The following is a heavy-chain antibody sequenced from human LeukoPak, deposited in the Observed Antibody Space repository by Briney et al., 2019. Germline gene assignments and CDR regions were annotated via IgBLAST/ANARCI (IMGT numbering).Heavy chain of an antibody. Sequence: GGSLRLSCAASGFTFSSYAMSWVRKAPGKGLEWVSAISGSGGSTYYADSVKGRFTISRDNSKNTLYLRMNSLRAEDTAVYYCAKDAEQWLVLGVDYWGQGTLVTVSS. CDR3: AKDAEQWLVLGVDY. V-gene: IGHV3-23*01. CDR1: GFTFSSYA. D-gene: IGHD6-19*01. J-gene: IGHJ4*02. CDR2: ISGSGGST.